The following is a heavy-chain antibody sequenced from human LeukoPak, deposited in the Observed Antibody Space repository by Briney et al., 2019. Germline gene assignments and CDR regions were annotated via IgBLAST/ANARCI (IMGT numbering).Heavy chain of an antibody. V-gene: IGHV1-69*05. Sequence: SVKVSCRASGGTFSSYAISWVRQAPGHGLEWMGGIIPIFGTANYAQKFQGRVTITTDESTSTAYMELSSLRSEDTAVYYCARGGSYRYYYFDYWGQGPLVTVSS. CDR1: GGTFSSYA. CDR3: ARGGSYRYYYFDY. J-gene: IGHJ4*02. D-gene: IGHD3-16*02. CDR2: IIPIFGTA.